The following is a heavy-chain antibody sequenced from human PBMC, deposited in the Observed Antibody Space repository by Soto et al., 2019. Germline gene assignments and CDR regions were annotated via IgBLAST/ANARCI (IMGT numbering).Heavy chain of an antibody. CDR2: ISANARST. CDR3: AKDLLRGDFGGNWFDP. Sequence: GGSLRLSCAASGFTFSNYAMTWVRQAPGKGLDWVSTISANARSTYYADSVKGRFATSRDNSNNTLYLQMNSLKVEDTAVYYCAKDLLRGDFGGNWFDPWGQGTLVTVSS. J-gene: IGHJ5*02. D-gene: IGHD3-3*01. V-gene: IGHV3-23*01. CDR1: GFTFSNYA.